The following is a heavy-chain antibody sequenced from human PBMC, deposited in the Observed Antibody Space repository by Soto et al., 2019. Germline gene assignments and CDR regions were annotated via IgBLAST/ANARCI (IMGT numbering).Heavy chain of an antibody. J-gene: IGHJ6*02. CDR3: TRVAYYGSAQPRLGMDV. D-gene: IGHD3-10*01. V-gene: IGHV4-59*08. Sequence: PSETLSLTCTVSGGSISSYYWSWIRQPPGKGLEWIGYIYYSGSTNYNPSLKSRVTISVDTSKNQFSLKLSSVTAADTAVYYCTRVAYYGSAQPRLGMDVWGQGTTVTVSS. CDR1: GGSISSYY. CDR2: IYYSGST.